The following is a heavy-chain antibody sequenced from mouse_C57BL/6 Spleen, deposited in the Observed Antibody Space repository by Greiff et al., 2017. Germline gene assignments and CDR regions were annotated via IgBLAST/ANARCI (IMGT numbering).Heavy chain of an antibody. V-gene: IGHV1-55*01. D-gene: IGHD2-1*01. CDR3: ARDYGNSYYFDY. J-gene: IGHJ2*01. CDR2: IYPGSGST. CDR1: GYTFTSYW. Sequence: QVQLQQSGAELVKPGASVKMSCKASGYTFTSYWITWVKQRPGQGLEWIGDIYPGSGSTNYNEKFKSKATLTVDTSSSTAYMQLSSLTSEDSAVYYCARDYGNSYYFDYWGQGTTLTVSS.